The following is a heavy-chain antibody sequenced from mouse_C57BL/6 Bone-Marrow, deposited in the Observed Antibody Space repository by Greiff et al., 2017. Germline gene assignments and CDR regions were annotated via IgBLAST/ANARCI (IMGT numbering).Heavy chain of an antibody. V-gene: IGHV1-61*01. CDR2: IYPSDSET. CDR1: GYTFTSYW. Sequence: QVQLQQPGAELVRPGSSVKLSCKASGYTFTSYWMDWVKQRPGQGLEWIGNIYPSDSETHYNQKFKDKATLTVDKSSSTAYMQLSSLTSEDSAVYYCARSGYDEWYFDVWGTGTTVTVSS. D-gene: IGHD2-2*01. J-gene: IGHJ1*03. CDR3: ARSGYDEWYFDV.